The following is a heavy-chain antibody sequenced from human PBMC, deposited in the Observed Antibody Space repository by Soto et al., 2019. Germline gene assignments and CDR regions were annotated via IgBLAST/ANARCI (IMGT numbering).Heavy chain of an antibody. V-gene: IGHV3-30*18. CDR3: AKYSSSAFWFDP. Sequence: QVQLVESGGGVVQPGRSLRLACAASGFTLSSYGMHWVRQAPGKGLEWVAVISYDGSNKYYADSVKGRFTISRDNSKNTLYLQMNSLRAEDTAVYYCAKYSSSAFWFDPWGQGTLVTVSS. J-gene: IGHJ5*02. D-gene: IGHD6-6*01. CDR2: ISYDGSNK. CDR1: GFTLSSYG.